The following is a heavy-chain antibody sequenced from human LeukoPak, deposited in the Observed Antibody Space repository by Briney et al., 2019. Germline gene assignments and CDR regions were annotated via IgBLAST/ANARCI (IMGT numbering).Heavy chain of an antibody. D-gene: IGHD3-22*01. J-gene: IGHJ4*02. CDR1: GFTFSRYW. CDR3: ARDPDYYYDTSGVLKY. Sequence: GGSLRLSCAASGFTFSRYWMSWVRQAPGEGLEYVANIKKDGSEEYYVDSVKGRFTISRDNAKNSLYLQMNSLRAEDTAMYYCARDPDYYYDTSGVLKYWGQGTLVTVSS. CDR2: IKKDGSEE. V-gene: IGHV3-7*01.